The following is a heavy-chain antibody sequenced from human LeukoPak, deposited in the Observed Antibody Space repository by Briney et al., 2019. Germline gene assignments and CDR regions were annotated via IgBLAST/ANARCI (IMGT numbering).Heavy chain of an antibody. CDR1: GYTFTSNG. V-gene: IGHV1-18*01. Sequence: ASVKVSCKASGYTFTSNGISWVRQAPGQGLEWRGWISAYNSNTHYAQKLQGRVTMTTDTSTSTAYMEVRSLRSDDTAVYYCAREVGRGFDYWGQGTLVTVSS. CDR2: ISAYNSNT. CDR3: AREVGRGFDY. D-gene: IGHD1-26*01. J-gene: IGHJ4*02.